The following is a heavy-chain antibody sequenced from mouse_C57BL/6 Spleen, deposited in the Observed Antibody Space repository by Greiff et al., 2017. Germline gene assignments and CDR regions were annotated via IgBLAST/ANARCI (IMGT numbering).Heavy chain of an antibody. J-gene: IGHJ1*03. CDR3: ARRAHYYGSSYGYFDV. CDR1: GYTFTSYW. V-gene: IGHV1-52*01. Sequence: QVQLKQSGAELVRPGSSVKLSCKASGYTFTSYWMHWVKQRPIQGLEWIGNIDPSDSETHYNQKFKDKATLTVDKSSSTAYMQLSSLTSEDSAVYYCARRAHYYGSSYGYFDVWGTGTTVTVSS. CDR2: IDPSDSET. D-gene: IGHD1-1*01.